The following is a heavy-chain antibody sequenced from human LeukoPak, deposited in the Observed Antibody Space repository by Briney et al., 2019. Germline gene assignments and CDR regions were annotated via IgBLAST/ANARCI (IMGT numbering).Heavy chain of an antibody. V-gene: IGHV1-24*01. CDR1: GYTLTELS. CDR2: FDPEDGET. CDR3: ATDYRSSSSWRDY. D-gene: IGHD6-13*01. Sequence: ASVKVSCKVSGYTLTELSMHWVRQAPGKGLEWMGGFDPEDGETIYTQKFQGRVTMTEDTSTDTACMELSSLRSEDTAVYYCATDYRSSSSWRDYWGQGTLVTVSS. J-gene: IGHJ4*02.